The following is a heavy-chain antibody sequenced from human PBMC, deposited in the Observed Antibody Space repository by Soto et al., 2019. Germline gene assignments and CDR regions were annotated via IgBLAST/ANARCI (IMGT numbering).Heavy chain of an antibody. CDR1: GDSVSSTSAA. CDR2: TYYRSKWYS. V-gene: IGHV6-1*01. J-gene: IGHJ4*02. D-gene: IGHD1-1*01. CDR3: ARYRTGGTGFDY. Sequence: SQTLSLTCAISGDSVSSTSAAWSWIRQSPSRGLEWLGRTYYRSKWYSDYAVSVKSRITINPDTSKNQFSLQLSSVTAADTAVYYCARYRTGGTGFDYWGQGTLVTVSS.